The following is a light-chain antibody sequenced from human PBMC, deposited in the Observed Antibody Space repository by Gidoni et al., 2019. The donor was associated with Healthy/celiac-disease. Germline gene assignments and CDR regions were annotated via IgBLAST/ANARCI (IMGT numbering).Light chain of an antibody. J-gene: IGKJ1*01. V-gene: IGKV1-8*01. CDR3: QQYYSYPWT. CDR2: AAS. CDR1: QGISSY. Sequence: AIRMTQSPSSFSASTGDRVTITCRASQGISSYLAWYQQKPGKAPKLLIYAASTLQSGVPSRFSGSGSGTDFTLTISCLQSEDLATYYCQQYYSYPWTFXQXTKVEIK.